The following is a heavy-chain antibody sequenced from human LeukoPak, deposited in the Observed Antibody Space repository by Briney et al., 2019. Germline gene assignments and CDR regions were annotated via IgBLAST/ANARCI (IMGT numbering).Heavy chain of an antibody. Sequence: PGGSLRLSCAASGFTFSSYGMHWVRQAPGKGLEWVAFIRYDGSNKYYADSVKGRFTISRDNSKNTLYLQMNSLRAEDTAVYYCAKVTWIQLWSSFDYWGQGTLVTVSS. J-gene: IGHJ4*02. CDR2: IRYDGSNK. CDR3: AKVTWIQLWSSFDY. D-gene: IGHD5-18*01. CDR1: GFTFSSYG. V-gene: IGHV3-30*02.